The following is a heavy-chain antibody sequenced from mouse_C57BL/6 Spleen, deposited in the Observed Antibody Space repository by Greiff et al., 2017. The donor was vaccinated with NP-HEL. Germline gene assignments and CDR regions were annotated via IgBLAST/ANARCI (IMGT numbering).Heavy chain of an antibody. CDR2: IYPGDGDT. CDR1: GYAFSSSW. D-gene: IGHD3-1*01. V-gene: IGHV1-82*01. CDR3: ARTRSTIGAMDY. J-gene: IGHJ4*01. Sequence: QVQLKESGPELVKPGASVKISCKASGYAFSSSWMNWVKQRPGKGLEWIGRIYPGDGDTNYNGKFKGKATLTADKSSSTAYMQLSSLTSEDSAVYFCARTRSTIGAMDYWGQGTSVTVSS.